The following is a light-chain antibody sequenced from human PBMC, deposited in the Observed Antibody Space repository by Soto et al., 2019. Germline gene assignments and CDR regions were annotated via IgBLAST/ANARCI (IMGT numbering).Light chain of an antibody. CDR1: RSVSNSY. Sequence: EIVLTQSPDTLSLSPGESATLSCRASRSVSNSYLAWYQQKPGQAPRLLIYGAFTRATGIPDRFRGSGSGTDFTLTISRLDPEDFAVYYCQQYGSSPRSFGQGTKLEIK. CDR2: GAF. V-gene: IGKV3-20*01. CDR3: QQYGSSPRS. J-gene: IGKJ2*01.